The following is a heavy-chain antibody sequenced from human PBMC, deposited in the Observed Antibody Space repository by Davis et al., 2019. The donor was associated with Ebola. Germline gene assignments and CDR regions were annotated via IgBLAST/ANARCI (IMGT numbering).Heavy chain of an antibody. J-gene: IGHJ5*02. D-gene: IGHD5-18*01. Sequence: MPSETLSLTCSVSGGSISSGGSYWSWIRQHPGKGLEWIGYIHNTGSFYYNPSLKSRAIMSVDTSKNQFSVKLSSVTAADTAVYYCARGHGHSYGYTLDPWGQGTLVTVSS. CDR1: GGSISSGGSY. V-gene: IGHV4-31*03. CDR2: IHNTGSF. CDR3: ARGHGHSYGYTLDP.